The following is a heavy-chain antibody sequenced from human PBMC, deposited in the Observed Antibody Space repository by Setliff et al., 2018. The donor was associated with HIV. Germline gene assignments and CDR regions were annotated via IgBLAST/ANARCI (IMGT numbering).Heavy chain of an antibody. CDR2: ISGSGGSI. CDR1: GFKFSTYV. Sequence: PGGSLRLSCAASGFKFSTYVMNWVRQAPGKGLEWVSGISGSGGSIYYADSVKGRFSISRDNSKNTLYLKMNSLRADDTAVYFCAGFGVVIEYYFDYWGQGTLVTVSS. D-gene: IGHD3-3*01. V-gene: IGHV3-23*01. J-gene: IGHJ4*02. CDR3: AGFGVVIEYYFDY.